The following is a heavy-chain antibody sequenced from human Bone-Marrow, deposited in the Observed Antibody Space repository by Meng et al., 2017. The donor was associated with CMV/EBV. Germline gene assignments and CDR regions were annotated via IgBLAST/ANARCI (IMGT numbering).Heavy chain of an antibody. CDR2: ISAQNDNT. Sequence: ASVKVSCKTSGHTLTTYGISWVRQAPGQGLEWLGWISAQNDNTNYAQKLQGRVTMTTDTSTSTAYMELRSLRSDDTAVYYCARETGITMVRGIFGFDPCGQGTLVTVSS. V-gene: IGHV1-18*01. D-gene: IGHD3-10*01. J-gene: IGHJ5*02. CDR1: GHTLTTYG. CDR3: ARETGITMVRGIFGFDP.